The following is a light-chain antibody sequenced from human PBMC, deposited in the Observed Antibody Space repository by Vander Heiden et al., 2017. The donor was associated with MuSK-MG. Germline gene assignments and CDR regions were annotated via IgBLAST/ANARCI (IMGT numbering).Light chain of an antibody. Sequence: QSALTQPPSVSGSPAQSVTISCPGTRSDVGSYDSVSWDQQPPGTAHNLMIYEVSRRSAGVPGRFSGSKAGDTASLTISVRKEEDEGDYYGSADTTASTWVFGGGTKLTVL. CDR1: RSDVGSYDS. J-gene: IGLJ3*02. CDR3: SADTTASTWV. V-gene: IGLV2-18*02. CDR2: EVS.